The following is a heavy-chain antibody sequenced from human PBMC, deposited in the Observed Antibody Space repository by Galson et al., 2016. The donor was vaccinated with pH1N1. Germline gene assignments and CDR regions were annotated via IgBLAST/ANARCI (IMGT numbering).Heavy chain of an antibody. CDR1: GYTFTKEY. V-gene: IGHV1-46*01. D-gene: IGHD7-27*01. CDR3: ISDLGRLRDF. Sequence: SVKVSCKASGYTFTKEYIHWVRQAPGQALEWMGVIAPSNGGTTYSQKFQALVTMTRDTSTNTVYMERGGLTSEDKAVYSCISDLGRLRDFWGQGTLVTVSS. J-gene: IGHJ4*02. CDR2: IAPSNGGT.